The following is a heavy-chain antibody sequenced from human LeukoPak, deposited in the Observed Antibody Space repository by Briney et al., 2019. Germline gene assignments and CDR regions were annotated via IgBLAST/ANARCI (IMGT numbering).Heavy chain of an antibody. Sequence: PGESLKISCKGSGYSFTSYWIGWVRQMPGKGLEWMGIIYPGDSDTRYSPSFQGQVTISADKSISTAYLQWSSLKASDTAMYYCARTRSENYYYYYMDVWGKGTTVTVS. V-gene: IGHV5-51*01. CDR3: ARTRSENYYYYYMDV. J-gene: IGHJ6*03. D-gene: IGHD6-19*01. CDR1: GYSFTSYW. CDR2: IYPGDSDT.